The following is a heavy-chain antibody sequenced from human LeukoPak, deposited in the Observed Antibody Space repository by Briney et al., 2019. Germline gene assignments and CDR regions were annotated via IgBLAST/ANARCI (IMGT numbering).Heavy chain of an antibody. CDR1: GYTFTSYG. D-gene: IGHD6-19*01. V-gene: IGHV1-18*01. CDR3: ATVGGVGSSGWHLLDY. J-gene: IGHJ4*02. Sequence: ASVKVSCKASGYTFTSYGISWVRQAPGQGLEWMGWISAYNGNTNYAQKLQGRVTMTTDTSTSTAYMELRSLRSDDTAMYYCATVGGVGSSGWHLLDYWGQGTLVTVSS. CDR2: ISAYNGNT.